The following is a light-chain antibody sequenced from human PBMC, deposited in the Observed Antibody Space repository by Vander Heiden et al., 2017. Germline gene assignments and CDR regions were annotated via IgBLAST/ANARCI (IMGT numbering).Light chain of an antibody. V-gene: IGLV3-21*02. CDR3: QVWDSGSDHPVL. J-gene: IGLJ2*01. CDR2: DDS. CDR1: NIGHKS. Sequence: SYVLTQAPSASVAPGQTARISCGGNNIGHKSVHWYRQKPGQAPVLVVNDDSDRPSGIPERFSASKSGNTATLSISRFEAGDEADYFCQVWDSGSDHPVLFGGGTKVTVL.